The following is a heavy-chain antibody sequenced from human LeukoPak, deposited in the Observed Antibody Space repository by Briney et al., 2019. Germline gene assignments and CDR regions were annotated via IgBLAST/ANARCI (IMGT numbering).Heavy chain of an antibody. CDR3: ARDQGHYYGSNVGAFDI. CDR2: ISSSSSYT. D-gene: IGHD3-10*01. J-gene: IGHJ3*02. V-gene: IGHV3-21*01. CDR1: GFTFSSYS. Sequence: PGRSLRLSCAASGFTFSSYSMNWVRQAPGKGLEWVSSISSSSSYTYYADSVKGRFTISRDNAKNSLYLQMNSLRAEDTAVYYCARDQGHYYGSNVGAFDIWGQGTMVTVSS.